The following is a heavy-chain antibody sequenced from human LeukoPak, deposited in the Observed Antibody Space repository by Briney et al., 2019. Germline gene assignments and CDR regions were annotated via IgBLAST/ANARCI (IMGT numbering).Heavy chain of an antibody. CDR3: ARDRGDFDL. V-gene: IGHV1-2*02. CDR1: GFTFIGYY. J-gene: IGHJ2*01. CDR2: INPNSGGT. Sequence: ASVKVSCTASGFTFIGYYVNWVRQAPGQGLEWMGWINPNSGGTNYAQKFQGRVTMTRDTPVNTAYMELSGLRSDDTAVYYCARDRGDFDLWGPGTLVTVSS. D-gene: IGHD1-26*01.